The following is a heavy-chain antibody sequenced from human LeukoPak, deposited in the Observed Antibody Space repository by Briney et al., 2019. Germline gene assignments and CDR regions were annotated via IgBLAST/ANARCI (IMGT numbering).Heavy chain of an antibody. V-gene: IGHV4-4*07. CDR2: ILSSGST. CDR3: TRDGGRVAPGGTSYRYYYMDV. D-gene: IGHD6-13*01. Sequence: PSETLSLTCTVSGGSISSYYWSWIRQSAGKGLEWIGYILSSGSTNYNPSLKSRVTMSVDTSKNQFSLKLNSVTAADTAVYYFTRDGGRVAPGGTSYRYYYMDVWGKGTTVTVS. CDR1: GGSISSYY. J-gene: IGHJ6*03.